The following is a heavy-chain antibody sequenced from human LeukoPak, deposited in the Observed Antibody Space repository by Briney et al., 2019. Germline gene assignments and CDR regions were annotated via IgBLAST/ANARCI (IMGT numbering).Heavy chain of an antibody. J-gene: IGHJ2*01. CDR2: INWSGGST. Sequence: GGSLRLSCAASGFTFDDYGMSWVRQVPGKGLEWVSGINWSGGSTDYGDSVKGRFTISRDNAKNSLYLQLNSLRADDTALYYCARAKYSGSSLNWNFDLWGRGTRVTVSS. D-gene: IGHD6-6*01. CDR1: GFTFDDYG. CDR3: ARAKYSGSSLNWNFDL. V-gene: IGHV3-20*04.